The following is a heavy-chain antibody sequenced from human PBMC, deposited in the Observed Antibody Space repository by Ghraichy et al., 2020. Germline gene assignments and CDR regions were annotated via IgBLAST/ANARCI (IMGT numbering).Heavy chain of an antibody. CDR3: AKDIVVVPADYYGMAV. D-gene: IGHD2-2*01. CDR2: ITWDGATT. J-gene: IGHJ6*02. Sequence: ISLITWDGATTSYADSVKGRFTISRDNNKNSLTLQMNSLRTEDTALYYCAKDIVVVPADYYGMAVWGQGTTVIVSS. V-gene: IGHV3-43*01.